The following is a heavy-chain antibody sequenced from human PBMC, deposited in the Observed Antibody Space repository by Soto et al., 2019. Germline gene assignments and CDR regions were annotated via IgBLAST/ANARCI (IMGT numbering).Heavy chain of an antibody. D-gene: IGHD6-6*01. CDR1: GYTFTNFW. CDR2: IHPGDSDT. V-gene: IGHV5-51*01. Sequence: PGESLKISCEGSGYTFTNFWIGWVRQMPGKGLEWMGIIHPGDSDTRYSPSFQGQVTISADKSISTAYLQWNSLEASDTAMYYCARVISSSNGYYYYYVDVWGKGTTVTVSS. J-gene: IGHJ6*03. CDR3: ARVISSSNGYYYYYVDV.